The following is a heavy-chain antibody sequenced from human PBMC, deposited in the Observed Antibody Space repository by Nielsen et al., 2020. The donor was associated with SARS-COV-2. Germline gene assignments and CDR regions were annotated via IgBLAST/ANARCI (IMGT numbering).Heavy chain of an antibody. J-gene: IGHJ3*02. Sequence: GESLKISCSASGFTFSSTYMDWVRQAPGQGLVWVSRINPSGSGTAYADSVKGRFTISRDNSKNTLYLQMNSLRAEDTAVYYCAKDTATSGAAFDIWGQGTMVTVSS. V-gene: IGHV3-74*01. CDR3: AKDTATSGAAFDI. D-gene: IGHD5-24*01. CDR1: GFTFSSTY. CDR2: INPSGSGT.